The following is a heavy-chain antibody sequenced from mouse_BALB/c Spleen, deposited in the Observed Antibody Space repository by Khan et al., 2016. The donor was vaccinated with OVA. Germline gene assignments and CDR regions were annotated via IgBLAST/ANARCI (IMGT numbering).Heavy chain of an antibody. CDR2: ISYSGVT. Sequence: EVKLVESGPGLVKPSQSLSLTCTVTGYSITSGYAWNWIRQFPGNKLEWMGYISYSGVTSYNPSLKSRISITRDTSKNQFFLQLNSLTTEDTATYYCARGKYYGYYFDYWGQGTTLTVSS. J-gene: IGHJ2*01. D-gene: IGHD1-1*01. CDR1: GYSITSGYA. V-gene: IGHV3-2*02. CDR3: ARGKYYGYYFDY.